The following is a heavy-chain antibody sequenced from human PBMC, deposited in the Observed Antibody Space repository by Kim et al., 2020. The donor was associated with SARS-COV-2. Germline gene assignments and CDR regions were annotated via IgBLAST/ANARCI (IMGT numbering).Heavy chain of an antibody. V-gene: IGHV1-46*01. J-gene: IGHJ4*02. Sequence: AHKFQGRVTMTRDTSTSTVYMELSSLRSEDTAVYYCARGEGISGSYPGDYWGQGTLVTVSS. D-gene: IGHD1-26*01. CDR3: ARGEGISGSYPGDY.